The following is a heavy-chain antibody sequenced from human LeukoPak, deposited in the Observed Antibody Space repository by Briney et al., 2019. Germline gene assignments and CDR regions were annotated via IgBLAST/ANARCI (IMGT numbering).Heavy chain of an antibody. CDR2: IIPILGIA. CDR3: AREIPSGCYFDY. Sequence: GSSVKVSCKASGGTFSSYAISWVRQAPGQGLEWMGRIIPILGIANYAQRFQGRVTMTGDTSTSTAYMELGRLTSEDTAVYFCAREIPSGCYFDYWGQGTQVTVSS. V-gene: IGHV1-69*04. J-gene: IGHJ4*02. CDR1: GGTFSSYA. D-gene: IGHD3-10*01.